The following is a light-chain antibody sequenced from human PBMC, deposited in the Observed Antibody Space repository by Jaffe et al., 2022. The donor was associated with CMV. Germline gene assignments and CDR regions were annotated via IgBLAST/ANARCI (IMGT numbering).Light chain of an antibody. J-gene: IGKJ1*01. CDR2: AAS. Sequence: DIQMTQSPSSLSASVGDRVTITCRASQSISYYLNWYQQKPGKAPKLLIYAASRLLRGVPSRFSGSGSGTDFTLTITSLQPEDFATYYCQQSYSTPRTFGQGTKVEIK. CDR1: QSISYY. V-gene: IGKV1-39*01. CDR3: QQSYSTPRT.